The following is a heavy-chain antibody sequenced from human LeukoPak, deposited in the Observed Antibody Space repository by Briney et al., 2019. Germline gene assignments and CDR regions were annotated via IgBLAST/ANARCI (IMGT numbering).Heavy chain of an antibody. CDR2: IYYSVST. J-gene: IGHJ6*02. CDR1: GGTISSYY. V-gene: IGHV4-59*01. Sequence: SETLSLTCTVSGGTISSYYWSWIRQPPGKGLEWIGYIYYSVSTNHNPSLKSRVTISVDTSKNQFSLKLSSVTAADTAVYYCARDRPIAVAINPYYYYYGMDVWGQGTTVTVSS. D-gene: IGHD6-19*01. CDR3: ARDRPIAVAINPYYYYYGMDV.